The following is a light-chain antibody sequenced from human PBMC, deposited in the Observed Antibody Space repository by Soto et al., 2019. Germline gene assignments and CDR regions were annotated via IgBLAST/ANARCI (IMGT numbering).Light chain of an antibody. V-gene: IGKV3-11*01. J-gene: IGKJ1*01. CDR2: DAS. Sequence: EIVMTQSPATLSLSPGERATLSCRASQSVGKYLVWYQQKPGQAPRLLIYDASNRATGIPARFSGSGSGTDFTLTISSLEPEDVAVYYCQQRGNRPPWTFGQGTKLGIK. CDR3: QQRGNRPPWT. CDR1: QSVGKY.